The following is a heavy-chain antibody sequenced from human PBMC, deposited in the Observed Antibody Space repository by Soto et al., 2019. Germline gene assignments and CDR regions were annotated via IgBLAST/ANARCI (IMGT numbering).Heavy chain of an antibody. J-gene: IGHJ6*03. Sequence: SETLSLTCAVYGGSFSGYYWSWIRQPPGKGLEWIGEINHSGSTNYNPSLKSRVTISVDTSKNQFSLKLGSVTAADTAVYYCARGGPRRGSHYDFWSGSNYYYMDVWGKGTTVTVSS. CDR3: ARGGPRRGSHYDFWSGSNYYYMDV. CDR2: INHSGST. CDR1: GGSFSGYY. D-gene: IGHD3-3*01. V-gene: IGHV4-34*01.